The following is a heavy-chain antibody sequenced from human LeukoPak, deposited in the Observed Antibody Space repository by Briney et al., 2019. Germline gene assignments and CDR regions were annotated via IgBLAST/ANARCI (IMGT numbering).Heavy chain of an antibody. J-gene: IGHJ4*02. CDR3: AREKRGYSYGCVFDY. CDR1: GGSISSGGYY. Sequence: SETLSLTCTVSGGSISSGGYYWSWIRQHPGKGLEWIGYIYYSGSTYYNPSLKSRVTISVDTSKNQFSLKLSSVTAADTAVYYCAREKRGYSYGCVFDYWGQGTLVTVSS. CDR2: IYYSGST. D-gene: IGHD5-18*01. V-gene: IGHV4-31*03.